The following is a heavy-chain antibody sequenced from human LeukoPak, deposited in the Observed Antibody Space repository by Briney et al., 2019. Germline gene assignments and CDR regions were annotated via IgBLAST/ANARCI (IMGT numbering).Heavy chain of an antibody. CDR3: VKEYYSSGWYKVEGHFDY. Sequence: GGSLRLSCSASGFTFSSYAMHWVRQAPGKGLEYVSAITSNGGSTYYADSVKGRFTISRDNSKNMLYLQMSRLRAEDTAVYYCVKEYYSSGWYKVEGHFDYWGQGTLVTVSS. D-gene: IGHD6-19*01. CDR2: ITSNGGST. J-gene: IGHJ4*02. V-gene: IGHV3-64D*06. CDR1: GFTFSSYA.